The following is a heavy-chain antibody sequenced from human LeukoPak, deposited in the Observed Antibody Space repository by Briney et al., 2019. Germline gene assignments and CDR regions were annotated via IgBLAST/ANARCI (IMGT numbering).Heavy chain of an antibody. CDR3: ARAVGYGSGTYRQYYFDY. CDR2: INPNSGGT. Sequence: ASVKVSCKASGYTFTDYYIHWVRQAPGQGLEWMGWINPNSGGTNSAQNFQGRVTLSRDTSISTAYMELSRLRSDDTAVYYCARAVGYGSGTYRQYYFDYWGQGTLVTVSS. J-gene: IGHJ4*02. D-gene: IGHD3-10*01. V-gene: IGHV1-2*02. CDR1: GYTFTDYY.